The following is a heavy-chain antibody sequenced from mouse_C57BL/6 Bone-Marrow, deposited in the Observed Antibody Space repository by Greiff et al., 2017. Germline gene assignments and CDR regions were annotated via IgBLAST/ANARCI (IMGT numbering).Heavy chain of an antibody. CDR1: GFTFSDYY. D-gene: IGHD4-1*01. CDR2: ISNGGGST. Sequence: EVQVVESGGGLVQPGGSLKLSCAASGFTFSDYYMYWVRQTPEKRLEWVAYISNGGGSTYYPDTVKGRFTISRDNAKNTLYLQMSRLKSEDTAMYYCARHNWEKGYFDYWGQGTTLTVSS. CDR3: ARHNWEKGYFDY. J-gene: IGHJ2*01. V-gene: IGHV5-12*01.